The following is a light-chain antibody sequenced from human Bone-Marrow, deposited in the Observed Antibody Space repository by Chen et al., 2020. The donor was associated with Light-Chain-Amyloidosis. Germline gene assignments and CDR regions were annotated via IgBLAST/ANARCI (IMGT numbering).Light chain of an antibody. Sequence: DIQMTQSPSSVSASIGDRVTITCRASQDINIYVAWFKQRPGKAPQSLIYGASTLHSWVPSKFSGSGSGTDFTLTINSLQPEDFATYYCQQYTNYPFTFGQGTKVQI. V-gene: IGKV1-16*02. CDR3: QQYTNYPFT. J-gene: IGKJ2*01. CDR2: GAS. CDR1: QDINIY.